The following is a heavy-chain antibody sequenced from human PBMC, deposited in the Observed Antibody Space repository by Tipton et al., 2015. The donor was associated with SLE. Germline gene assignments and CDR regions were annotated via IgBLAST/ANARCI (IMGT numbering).Heavy chain of an antibody. J-gene: IGHJ1*01. CDR2: MRYDGSVQ. Sequence: SLRLSCAASGFIFSNYGMHWVRQAPGKGLEWVAFMRYDGSVQYYTDSVMGRFTISRDNAKNTLHLQMNNLRTEDTAVYYCVRPQRDGYNEEYFKYWGQATLVTVSS. CDR1: GFIFSNYG. V-gene: IGHV3-30*02. D-gene: IGHD5-24*01. CDR3: VRPQRDGYNEEYFKY.